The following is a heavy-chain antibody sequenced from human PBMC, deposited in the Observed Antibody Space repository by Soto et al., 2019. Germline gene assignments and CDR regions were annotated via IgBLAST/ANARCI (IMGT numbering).Heavy chain of an antibody. CDR3: AKDGGYYYDSSGYYYEPPVY. Sequence: PGGSLRLSCAASGFTFSSYAMSWVRQAPGKGLEWVSAISGSGGSTYYADSVKGRFTISRDNSKDTLYLQMNSLRAEDTAVYYCAKDGGYYYDSSGYYYEPPVYWGQGTLVTVSS. D-gene: IGHD3-22*01. CDR2: ISGSGGST. J-gene: IGHJ4*02. V-gene: IGHV3-23*01. CDR1: GFTFSSYA.